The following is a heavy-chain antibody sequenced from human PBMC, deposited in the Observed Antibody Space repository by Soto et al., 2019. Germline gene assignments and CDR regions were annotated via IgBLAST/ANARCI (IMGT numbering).Heavy chain of an antibody. CDR2: ISSSSSYI. Sequence: EVQLVESGGGLVKPGGSLRLSGAASGFTFSSYSMNWVRQAPGKGLEWVSSISSSSSYIYYADSVKGRFTISRDNAKNSLYLQMNSLRAEDTAVYYCATSLRATVTTAYWGQGTLVTVCS. D-gene: IGHD4-4*01. CDR1: GFTFSSYS. J-gene: IGHJ4*02. CDR3: ATSLRATVTTAY. V-gene: IGHV3-21*01.